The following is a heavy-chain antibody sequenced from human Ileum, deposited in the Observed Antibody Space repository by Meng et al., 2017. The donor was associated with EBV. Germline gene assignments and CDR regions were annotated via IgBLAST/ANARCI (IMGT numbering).Heavy chain of an antibody. Sequence: VQVPASGPGPVQPSDTLSLTCADSGYSLSTNNWWGWIRQPPGTGLEWIGHIYYSGTTHNNPSLKSRVTMSIDPSKNQFSLKLSSVTAVDTAIYYCARNSESGSYIDYWGLGTLVTVSS. CDR2: IYYSGTT. V-gene: IGHV4-28*01. D-gene: IGHD2-15*01. J-gene: IGHJ4*02. CDR3: ARNSESGSYIDY. CDR1: GYSLSTNNW.